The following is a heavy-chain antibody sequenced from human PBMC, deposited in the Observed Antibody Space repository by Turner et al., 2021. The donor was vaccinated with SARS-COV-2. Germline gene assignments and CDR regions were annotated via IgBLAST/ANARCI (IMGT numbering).Heavy chain of an antibody. V-gene: IGHV4-39*01. CDR2: IYYSGST. J-gene: IGHJ6*02. CDR1: GCPISSSSYY. D-gene: IGHD3-22*01. CDR3: ARRLVVQGTDDYSYYYGMDV. Sequence: QLQLQESGPGLVKPSETLSLPCTVSGCPISSSSYYWGWLRQPPGKGLEWIGNIYYSGSTYYNPSLKSRVTISVDTSKNQFSLKLSSVTATDTAVYYCARRLVVQGTDDYSYYYGMDVWGQGTTVTVSS.